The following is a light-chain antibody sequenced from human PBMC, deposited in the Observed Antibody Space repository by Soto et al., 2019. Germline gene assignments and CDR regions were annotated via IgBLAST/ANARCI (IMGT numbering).Light chain of an antibody. CDR3: QSYDSRLGGSV. Sequence: QSALTQPPSVSGAPGQWATISCTGSGSSLGAGFDVHWYQQLPGTAPKLLIYGNTNRPSGVPDRFSGSKSGTSASLAITGLQAEDGADYYCQSYDSRLGGSVFGTGTKVTVL. J-gene: IGLJ1*01. CDR1: GSSLGAGFD. V-gene: IGLV1-40*01. CDR2: GNT.